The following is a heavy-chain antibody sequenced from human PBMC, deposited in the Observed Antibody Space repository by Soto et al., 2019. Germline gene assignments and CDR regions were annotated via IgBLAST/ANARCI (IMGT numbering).Heavy chain of an antibody. CDR2: IKQDGTEK. CDR1: GFTFSRYW. V-gene: IGHV3-7*01. CDR3: ARGDTPMITGMDSFDI. J-gene: IGHJ3*02. Sequence: XGSLRLSCAASGFTFSRYWMNWVRQAPGKGLEWVANIKQDGTEKNYVDSVKGRFTISRDNARKSLYLQMDSLRAEDTAVYFCARGDTPMITGMDSFDIWGQGQMVTVSS. D-gene: IGHD5-18*01.